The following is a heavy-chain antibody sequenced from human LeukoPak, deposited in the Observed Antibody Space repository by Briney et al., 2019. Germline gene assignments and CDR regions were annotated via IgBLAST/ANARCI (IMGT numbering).Heavy chain of an antibody. J-gene: IGHJ6*02. CDR1: GYTFTGYY. V-gene: IGHV1-2*02. D-gene: IGHD6-19*01. CDR3: ARGIAVAEVVSKYYYYGMDV. CDR2: INPNSGGT. Sequence: ASVKVSCKASGYTFTGYYMHWVRQAPGQGLEWMGWINPNSGGTNYAQKFQGRVTMTRDTSISTAHMELSRLRSDDTAVYYCARGIAVAEVVSKYYYYGMDVWGQGTTVTVSS.